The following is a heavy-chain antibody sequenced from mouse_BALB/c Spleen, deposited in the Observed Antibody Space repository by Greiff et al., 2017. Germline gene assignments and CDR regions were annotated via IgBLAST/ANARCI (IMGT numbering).Heavy chain of an antibody. CDR2: IYPGDGDT. CDR1: GYTFTSYW. Sequence: VQRVESGAELARPGASVKLSCKASGYTFTSYWMQWVKQRPGQGLEWIGAIYPGDGDTRYTQKFKGKATLTADKSSSTAYMQLSSLASEDSAVYYCAREGDDGYFFAYWGQGTLVTVSA. D-gene: IGHD2-3*01. J-gene: IGHJ3*01. CDR3: AREGDDGYFFAY. V-gene: IGHV1-87*01.